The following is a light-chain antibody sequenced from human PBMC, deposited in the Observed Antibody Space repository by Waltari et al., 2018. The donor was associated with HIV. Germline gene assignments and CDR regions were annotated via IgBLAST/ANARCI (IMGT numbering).Light chain of an antibody. Sequence: QSVLTQPPSASGTPGQRVTISCSGSSSNIGSNTVNWYQQLPGTAPKLLIYSNKLRRSGVPARFSGSKFGTSASLAISGLQSEDEADYYCAAWDDSLNGPVFGGGAKLTVL. CDR3: AAWDDSLNGPV. V-gene: IGLV1-44*01. CDR2: SNK. J-gene: IGLJ2*01. CDR1: SSNIGSNT.